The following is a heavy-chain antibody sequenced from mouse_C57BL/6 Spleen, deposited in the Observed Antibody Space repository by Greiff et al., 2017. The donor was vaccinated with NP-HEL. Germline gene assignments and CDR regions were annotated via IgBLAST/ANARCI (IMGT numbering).Heavy chain of an antibody. CDR3: ARFNDGYSDY. V-gene: IGHV1-50*01. J-gene: IGHJ2*01. CDR1: GYTFTSYW. CDR2: IDPSDSYT. D-gene: IGHD2-3*01. Sequence: QVQLQQPGAELVKPGASVKLSCKASGYTFTSYWMQWVKRRPGQGLEWIGEIDPSDSYTNYNQKFKGKATLTVDTSSSTAYMQLSSLTSEDSAVYYCARFNDGYSDYWGQGTTLTVSS.